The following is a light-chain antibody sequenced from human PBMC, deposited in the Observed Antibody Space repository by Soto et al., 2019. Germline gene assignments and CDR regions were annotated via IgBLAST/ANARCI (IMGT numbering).Light chain of an antibody. CDR1: QSVRSN. CDR2: GAS. CDR3: KHYHHWPLT. J-gene: IGKJ4*01. Sequence: EIVMTQSPATLSMSPGERATLCCRASQSVRSNLAWYQQRPGQAPRLLIYGASTRATGIPARFSGSGSGTEFTLTISSLQSEDFAVYYCKHYHHWPLTVGGGTKVDIK. V-gene: IGKV3-15*01.